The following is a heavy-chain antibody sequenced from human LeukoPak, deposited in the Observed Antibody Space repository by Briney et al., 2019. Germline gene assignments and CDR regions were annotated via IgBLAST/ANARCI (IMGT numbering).Heavy chain of an antibody. CDR1: GFTFSSYG. Sequence: EGSLRLSCAASGFTFSSYGMHWVRQAPGKGLEWVAVISYDGSNKYYADSVKGRFTISRDNSKNTLYLQMNSLRAEDTAVYYCAKDLPSRAIDYWGQGTLVTVSS. V-gene: IGHV3-30*18. J-gene: IGHJ4*02. CDR2: ISYDGSNK. CDR3: AKDLPSRAIDY.